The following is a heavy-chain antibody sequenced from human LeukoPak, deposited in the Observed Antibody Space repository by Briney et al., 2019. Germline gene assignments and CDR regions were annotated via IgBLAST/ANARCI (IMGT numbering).Heavy chain of an antibody. D-gene: IGHD4-17*01. Sequence: GGSLRLSCAASGFTFSSYSMNWVRQAPGKGLEWVSSISSSRSYKYYADSLKGRFTISRDNSKNTLYLQMNSLRAEDTAVYYCARDLGGDPEGYFDYWGQGTLVTVSS. CDR3: ARDLGGDPEGYFDY. CDR1: GFTFSSYS. CDR2: ISSSRSYK. J-gene: IGHJ4*02. V-gene: IGHV3-21*01.